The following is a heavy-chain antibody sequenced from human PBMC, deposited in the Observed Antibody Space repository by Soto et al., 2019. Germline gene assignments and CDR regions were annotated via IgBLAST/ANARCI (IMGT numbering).Heavy chain of an antibody. Sequence: KPGGSLRLSCAASGFTFSSYSMNWVRQAPGKGLEWVSSISSSSSYIYYADSVKGRFTISRDNAKNSLYLQMNSLRAEDTAVYYCARDNYARLRYYGMDVWGQGTTVTVSS. CDR2: ISSSSSYI. J-gene: IGHJ6*02. CDR3: ARDNYARLRYYGMDV. D-gene: IGHD4-4*01. V-gene: IGHV3-21*01. CDR1: GFTFSSYS.